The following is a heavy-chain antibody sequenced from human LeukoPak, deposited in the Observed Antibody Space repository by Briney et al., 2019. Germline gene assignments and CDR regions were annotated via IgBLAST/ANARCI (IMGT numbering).Heavy chain of an antibody. J-gene: IGHJ4*02. CDR3: AKDEGGLLLWFRELFHNY. CDR1: VFTFSSYA. V-gene: IGHV3-23*01. CDR2: ISGSGGST. D-gene: IGHD3-10*01. Sequence: PGGSLRLSCAPSVFTFSSYAMSAVRQAPGKGLEWVSAISGSGGSTYYADSVKGRFTISRDNSKNTLYLQMNSLRAEDTAVYYCAKDEGGLLLWFRELFHNYWGQGTLVTVSS.